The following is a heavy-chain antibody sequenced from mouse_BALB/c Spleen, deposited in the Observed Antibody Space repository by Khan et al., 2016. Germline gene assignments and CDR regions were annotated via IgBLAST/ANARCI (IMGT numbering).Heavy chain of an antibody. D-gene: IGHD1-1*01. V-gene: IGHV4-1*02. J-gene: IGHJ3*01. CDR2: INPDSSTI. Sequence: EVQLQESGGGLVQPGGSLKLSCAAAGFDFSRYWMSWVRQAPGKGLEWIGEINPDSSTINYTPSLKDKFIISRDNAKNTLYLQMSKVRSEDTALXYCARAGYYGYFAYWGQGTLVTVSA. CDR1: GFDFSRYW. CDR3: ARAGYYGYFAY.